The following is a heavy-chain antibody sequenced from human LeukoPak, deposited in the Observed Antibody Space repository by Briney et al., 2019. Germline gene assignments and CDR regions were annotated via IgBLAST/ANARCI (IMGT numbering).Heavy chain of an antibody. Sequence: PGRSLRLSCAASGFTFSSYGMHWVRQAPGKGLEWVAVIWYDGSNKYYADSVKGRFTISRDNSKNTLYLQMNSLRAEDTAVYYCARGPVGATSEDYWGQGTLVTVSS. V-gene: IGHV3-33*01. CDR2: IWYDGSNK. J-gene: IGHJ4*02. CDR1: GFTFSSYG. CDR3: ARGPVGATSEDY. D-gene: IGHD1-26*01.